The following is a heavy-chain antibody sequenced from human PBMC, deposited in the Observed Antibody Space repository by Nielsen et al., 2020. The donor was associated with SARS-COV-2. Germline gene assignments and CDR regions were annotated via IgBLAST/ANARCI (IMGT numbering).Heavy chain of an antibody. D-gene: IGHD4-23*01. J-gene: IGHJ3*01. CDR3: ARGQAVVP. Sequence: GGSLRLSCVGSGFFFSRFVMHWVRQAPGKGPEWVASIHYSGTTADYADSVRGRFTISRDNAKNSLYLQMDSLRAEDTAVYYCARGQAVVPWGQGTLVTVSS. V-gene: IGHV3-48*03. CDR1: GFFFSRFV. CDR2: IHYSGTTA.